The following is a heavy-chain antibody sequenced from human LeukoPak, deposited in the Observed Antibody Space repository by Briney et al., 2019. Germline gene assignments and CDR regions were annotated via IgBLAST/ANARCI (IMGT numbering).Heavy chain of an antibody. CDR2: IHYGGST. CDR3: ACGTYYYFDY. J-gene: IGHJ4*02. D-gene: IGHD1-26*01. V-gene: IGHV4-59*01. CDR1: GASISSYY. Sequence: SETLSLTCTVSGASISSYYWSLIRRPPGKGLEWIGYIHYGGSTNYNPSLKSRVTISVDTSKNQFSLNLNSVTAADTALYYCACGTYYYFDYWGQGTLVTVSS.